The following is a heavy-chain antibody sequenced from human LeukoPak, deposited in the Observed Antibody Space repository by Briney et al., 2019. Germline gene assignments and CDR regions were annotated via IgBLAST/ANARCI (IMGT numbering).Heavy chain of an antibody. CDR1: AYTFTNYA. CDR3: ANVKANPRPLDY. CDR2: ITAGNGNT. V-gene: IGHV1-3*01. J-gene: IGHJ4*02. Sequence: ASVKVSCKASAYTFTNYALHWVRQAPGQRPEWMGWITAGNGNTKYSQNFQGRVTITRDTSASTAYMELSSLRSEDTAVYYCANVKANPRPLDYWGQGTLVTVSS.